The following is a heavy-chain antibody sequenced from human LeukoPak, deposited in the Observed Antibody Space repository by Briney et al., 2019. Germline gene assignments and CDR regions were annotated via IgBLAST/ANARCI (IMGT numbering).Heavy chain of an antibody. Sequence: SVKVYCRASGGTFSSYAISWVRQAPGQGLEWMGRIIPILGIANYAQKFQGRVTITADKSTSTAYMELSSLRSEDTAVYYCARDRLWYSYGYFDYWGQGTLVTVSS. CDR2: IIPILGIA. D-gene: IGHD5-18*01. CDR1: GGTFSSYA. J-gene: IGHJ4*02. V-gene: IGHV1-69*04. CDR3: ARDRLWYSYGYFDY.